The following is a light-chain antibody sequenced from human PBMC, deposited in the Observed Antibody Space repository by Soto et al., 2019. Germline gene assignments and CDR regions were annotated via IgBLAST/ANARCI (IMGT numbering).Light chain of an antibody. J-gene: IGLJ3*02. Sequence: QSALTQPPSASGSPGQSVTISCTGTSSDVGAYNYVSWYQQDPGKAPKLMIYEGSKRPSGVPDRFSGSKSGKTSSLTGSGLQREDEDDYYCNDYARSNIWVFGGGTKLTV. CDR3: NDYARSNIWV. CDR1: SSDVGAYNY. CDR2: EGS. V-gene: IGLV2-8*01.